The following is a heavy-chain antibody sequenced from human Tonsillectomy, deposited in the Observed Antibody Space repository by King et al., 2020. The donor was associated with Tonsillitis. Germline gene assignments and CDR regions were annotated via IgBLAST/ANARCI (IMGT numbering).Heavy chain of an antibody. CDR1: GFTFSSYA. D-gene: IGHD6-19*01. CDR2: ISYDGSSK. CDR3: AVPPDSVAGDF. J-gene: IGHJ4*02. Sequence: VQLVESGGGVVQPGRSLRLSCAASGFTFSSYAMHWVRQAPGKGLEWVAVISYDGSSKYYADSVKGRFTISRDNSKNTLYLQMDSLRVEDTAVYYCAVPPDSVAGDFWGQGTLVTVSS. V-gene: IGHV3-30-3*01.